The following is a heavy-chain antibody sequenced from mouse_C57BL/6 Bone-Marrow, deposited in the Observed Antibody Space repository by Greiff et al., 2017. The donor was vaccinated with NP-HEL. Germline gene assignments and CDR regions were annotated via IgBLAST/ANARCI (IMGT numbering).Heavy chain of an antibody. V-gene: IGHV5-4*01. D-gene: IGHD1-1*01. Sequence: EVQLVESGGGLVKPGGSLKLSCAASGFTFSSYAMSWVRQTPEKRLEWVATISDGGSYTYYPDNVKGRFTISRDNAKNNLYLQMSHLKSEDTAMYYCARDRYYGSSYLPWYFDVWGTGTTVTVSS. CDR1: GFTFSSYA. CDR3: ARDRYYGSSYLPWYFDV. CDR2: ISDGGSYT. J-gene: IGHJ1*03.